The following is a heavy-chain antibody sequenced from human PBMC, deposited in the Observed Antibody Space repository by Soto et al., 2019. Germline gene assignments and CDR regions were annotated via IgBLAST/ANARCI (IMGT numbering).Heavy chain of an antibody. D-gene: IGHD6-13*01. V-gene: IGHV3-30-3*01. CDR2: ISYDGSNK. J-gene: IGHJ6*02. Sequence: QVQLVVSGGGVVQPGRSLRLSCAASGFTFSSYAMHWVRQAPGKGLEWVAVISYDGSNKYYADSVKGRFTISRDNSKNTLYLQMNSLRAEDTAVYYCAVVSSSWYSYNYYGMDVWGQGTTVTVSS. CDR3: AVVSSSWYSYNYYGMDV. CDR1: GFTFSSYA.